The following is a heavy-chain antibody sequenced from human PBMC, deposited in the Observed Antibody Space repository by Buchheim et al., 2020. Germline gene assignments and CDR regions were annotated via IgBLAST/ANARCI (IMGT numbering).Heavy chain of an antibody. V-gene: IGHV1-8*01. CDR1: GYTCTSYD. Sequence: QVQLVQSGAEVKKPGASVKVSCKASGYTCTSYDINWVRQAAGQGLEWMGWMNANSGNKGDAQKFQGRVTMTRNTSISKPHMELSSLRSEDTAVYYCAAAVSYYYYSGMDVWGQGTT. J-gene: IGHJ6*02. CDR2: MNANSGNK. D-gene: IGHD6-13*01. CDR3: AAAVSYYYYSGMDV.